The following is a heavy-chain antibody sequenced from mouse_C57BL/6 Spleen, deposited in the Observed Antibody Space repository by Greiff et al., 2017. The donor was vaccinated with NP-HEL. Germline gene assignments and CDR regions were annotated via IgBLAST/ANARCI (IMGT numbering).Heavy chain of an antibody. CDR2: IYPGGGYT. CDR3: ARRGYGNYASHYAMDY. Sequence: VKLMESGAELVRPGPSVKMSCKASGYTFTNYWIGWAKQRPGHGLEWIGDIYPGGGYTNYNEKFKGKATLTADKSSSTAYMQFSSLTSEDSAIYYCARRGYGNYASHYAMDYWGQGTSVTVSS. J-gene: IGHJ4*01. D-gene: IGHD2-1*01. CDR1: GYTFTNYW. V-gene: IGHV1-63*01.